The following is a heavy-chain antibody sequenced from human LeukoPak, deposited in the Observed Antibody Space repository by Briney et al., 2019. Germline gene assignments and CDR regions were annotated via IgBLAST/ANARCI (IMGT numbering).Heavy chain of an antibody. CDR1: GFTFSIYA. CDR2: ISYDGSDK. J-gene: IGHJ4*02. Sequence: GGSLRLSCAASGFTFSIYAMHWVRQAPGKGLEWVAVISYDGSDKYYADSVKGRFTISRDNSKNTLYLQMNSLRAEDTAVYYCAGELWFGELFFNYWGQGTLVTVSS. CDR3: AGELWFGELFFNY. V-gene: IGHV3-30*04. D-gene: IGHD3-10*01.